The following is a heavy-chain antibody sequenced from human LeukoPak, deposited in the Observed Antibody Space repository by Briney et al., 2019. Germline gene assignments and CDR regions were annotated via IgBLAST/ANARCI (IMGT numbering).Heavy chain of an antibody. D-gene: IGHD3-9*01. V-gene: IGHV4-34*01. CDR2: INHSGST. Sequence: ETLSLTCAVYGGSFSGYYWSWIRQPPGKGLEWIGEINHSGSTNFNPSLKSRVTISVDTSKNQFSLKLSSVTAADTAVYYCARGTAAVLRYFDWLLPYFDYWGQGTLVTVSS. J-gene: IGHJ4*02. CDR3: ARGTAAVLRYFDWLLPYFDY. CDR1: GGSFSGYY.